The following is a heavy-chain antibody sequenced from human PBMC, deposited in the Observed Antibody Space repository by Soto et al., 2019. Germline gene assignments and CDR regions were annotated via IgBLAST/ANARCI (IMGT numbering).Heavy chain of an antibody. Sequence: PSETLSLTCTVSGCSVTSVSGYWSWIRQPPGKGLEWIGYIYYSGSADYNPSLGSRVTISIDTSKNQFSLKLTSVTAADTAVYYCARGVGFGYYYYHMDLWGQGTTVNVSS. CDR1: GCSVTSVSGY. CDR2: IYYSGSA. D-gene: IGHD3-10*01. V-gene: IGHV4-61*01. CDR3: ARGVGFGYYYYHMDL. J-gene: IGHJ6*02.